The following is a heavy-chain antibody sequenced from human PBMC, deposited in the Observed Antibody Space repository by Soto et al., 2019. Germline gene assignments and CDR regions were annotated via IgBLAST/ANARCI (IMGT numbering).Heavy chain of an antibody. CDR2: ISAYNGNT. CDR1: GYTFTSYG. CDR3: ARDEHPTYYDFWSGYYEYYYYYEDV. J-gene: IGHJ6*03. V-gene: IGHV1-18*01. D-gene: IGHD3-3*01. Sequence: ASVKVSCKASGYTFTSYGISWVRQAPGQGLEWMGWISAYNGNTNYAQKLQGRVTMTTDTSTSTAYMELRSLRSDDTAVYYCARDEHPTYYDFWSGYYEYYYYYEDVGGKVTTVSASS.